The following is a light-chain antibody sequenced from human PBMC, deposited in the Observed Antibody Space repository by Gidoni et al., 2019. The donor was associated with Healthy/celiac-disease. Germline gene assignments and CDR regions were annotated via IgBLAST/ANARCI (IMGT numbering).Light chain of an antibody. CDR2: AAS. J-gene: IGKJ5*01. CDR3: QQSYSTRPT. V-gene: IGKV1-39*01. Sequence: IQMTQSLSSLSASVGDRVTITCRASQSISSYLNWYQQKPGKAPKLLIYAASSLQSGVPSRFSGSGSGTDFTLTISSMQPEDVATYYCQQSYSTRPTFGQGTRLEIK. CDR1: QSISSY.